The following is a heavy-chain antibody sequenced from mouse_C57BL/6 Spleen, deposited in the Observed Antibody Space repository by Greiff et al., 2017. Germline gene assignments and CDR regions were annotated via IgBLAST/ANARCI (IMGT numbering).Heavy chain of an antibody. Sequence: EVKLVESGGGLVQPGGSLSLSCAASGFTFTDYYMSWVRQPPGKALEWLGFIRNKANGYTTEYSASVKGRFTISRDNSQSILYLQMNALRAEDSATYYGARQLGRGYYYAMDYWGQGTSVTVSS. D-gene: IGHD4-1*02. CDR1: GFTFTDYY. V-gene: IGHV7-3*01. CDR2: IRNKANGYTT. CDR3: ARQLGRGYYYAMDY. J-gene: IGHJ4*01.